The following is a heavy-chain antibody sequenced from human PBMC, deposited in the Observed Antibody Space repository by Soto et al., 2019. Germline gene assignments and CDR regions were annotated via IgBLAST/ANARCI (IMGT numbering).Heavy chain of an antibody. D-gene: IGHD3-3*01. CDR3: ARRRITIFGVVIGNLIGAKYYFDY. J-gene: IGHJ4*02. V-gene: IGHV4-39*01. CDR2: IYYSGST. Sequence: ESLFLTCSVSGGFISSSSYYWGWIRQPPGKGLEGIGSIYYSGSTYYNPSLKSRVTISVDTSKNQFSLKLSSVTAADTAVYYCARRRITIFGVVIGNLIGAKYYFDYWGQGNLVTVSS. CDR1: GGFISSSSYY.